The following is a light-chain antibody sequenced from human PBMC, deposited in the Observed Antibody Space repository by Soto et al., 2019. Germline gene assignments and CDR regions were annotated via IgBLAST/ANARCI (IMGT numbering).Light chain of an antibody. J-gene: IGKJ1*01. V-gene: IGKV3-20*01. CDR1: QSVSSSY. Sequence: EIVLTQTPGTLSLSPWERATLSCRASQSVSSSYLAWYQQKPGQAPRLLIYGASSRATGIPGRFSGSGSGTDFTLTISRLEPEDFAVYYCQQYGSSPRTFGQGTKVDIK. CDR3: QQYGSSPRT. CDR2: GAS.